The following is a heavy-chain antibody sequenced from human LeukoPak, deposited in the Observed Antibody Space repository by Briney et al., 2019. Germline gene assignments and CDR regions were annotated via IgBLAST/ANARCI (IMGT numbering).Heavy chain of an antibody. D-gene: IGHD2-2*02. Sequence: GESLKISCKGSGYSFTSYWIGWVRQMPGRGLEWMGIIYPGDSDTRYSPSFQGQVTISADKSISTAYLQWSSLKASDTAMYYCARVLSPVPAAIWGLVDYWGQGTLVTVSS. V-gene: IGHV5-51*01. CDR1: GYSFTSYW. J-gene: IGHJ4*02. CDR3: ARVLSPVPAAIWGLVDY. CDR2: IYPGDSDT.